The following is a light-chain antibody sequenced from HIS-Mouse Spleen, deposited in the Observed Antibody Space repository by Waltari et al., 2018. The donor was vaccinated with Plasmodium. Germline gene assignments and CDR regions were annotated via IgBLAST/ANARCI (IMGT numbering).Light chain of an antibody. CDR3: SSYTSSSTLDV. CDR2: EVS. Sequence: QSALTQPASVSGSPGQSITISCTGTSSDVGGYNYVPWYQQPPGKAPKLMIYEVSNRPSGVSNRFSGSKSGNTASLTISGLQAEDEADYYCSSYTSSSTLDVFGTGTKVTVL. CDR1: SSDVGGYNY. J-gene: IGLJ1*01. V-gene: IGLV2-14*01.